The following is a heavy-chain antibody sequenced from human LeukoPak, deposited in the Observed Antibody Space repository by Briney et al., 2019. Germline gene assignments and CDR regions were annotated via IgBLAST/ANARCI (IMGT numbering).Heavy chain of an antibody. J-gene: IGHJ5*02. CDR2: IYYNGST. CDR3: ATYRAGDINWFDP. Sequence: SQTLSLTCTVSGGSISTGGYAWSWIRQSPGKCLEWIGYIYYNGSTHSNPSLKSRVGLSADTSKNQFSLKLTSVTAADTAVYYCATYRAGDINWFDPRGQGILVTVSS. D-gene: IGHD2-15*01. CDR1: GGSISTGGYA. V-gene: IGHV4-31*03.